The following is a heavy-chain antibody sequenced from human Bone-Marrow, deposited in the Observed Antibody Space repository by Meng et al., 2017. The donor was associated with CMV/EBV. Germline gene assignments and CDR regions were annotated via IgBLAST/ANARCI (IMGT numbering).Heavy chain of an antibody. CDR1: GFTFDDYG. J-gene: IGHJ4*02. CDR3: ARGRYYYDVSGYFDY. V-gene: IGHV3-30*03. CDR2: ISYDGSDK. Sequence: GESLKISCAASGFTFDDYGMSWVRQAPGKGLEWVALISYDGSDKWYADSVKGRFTMSRDNSKNTVYLQMNSLRVEDTAVYYCARGRYYYDVSGYFDYWGQGTLVTVSS. D-gene: IGHD3-22*01.